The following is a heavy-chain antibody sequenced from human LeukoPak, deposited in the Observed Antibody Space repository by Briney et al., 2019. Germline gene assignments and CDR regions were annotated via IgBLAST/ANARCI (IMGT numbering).Heavy chain of an antibody. CDR2: IYYSGST. D-gene: IGHD1-7*01. V-gene: IGHV4-59*12. Sequence: SGTLSLTCTVSGGSISSYYWSWIRQPPGKGLEWIGYIYYSGSTNYNPSLKSRVTISVDTSKNQFSLRLYSVTAADTAVYYCARHVTGTTRLDYWGQGTLVTVSS. J-gene: IGHJ4*02. CDR1: GGSISSYY. CDR3: ARHVTGTTRLDY.